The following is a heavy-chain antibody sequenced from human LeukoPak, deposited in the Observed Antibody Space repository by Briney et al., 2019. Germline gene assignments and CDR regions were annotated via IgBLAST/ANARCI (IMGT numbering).Heavy chain of an antibody. V-gene: IGHV3-23*01. Sequence: GGSLRLSCVASGFTFSSYAMSWVRQAPGKGLEWVSGISGSGDSTYYAESVKGRFTISRDNSKTTLYLQMSSLRAEDTAVYYCAKTPDYYFYYMDVWGKGTTVTVSS. D-gene: IGHD1-14*01. CDR1: GFTFSSYA. CDR3: AKTPDYYFYYMDV. CDR2: ISGSGDST. J-gene: IGHJ6*03.